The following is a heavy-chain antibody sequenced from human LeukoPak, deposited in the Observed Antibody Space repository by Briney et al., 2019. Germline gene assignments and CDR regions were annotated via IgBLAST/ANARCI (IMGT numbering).Heavy chain of an antibody. CDR3: AGVAWPAGIGSLPF. CDR2: IRGSGGST. CDR1: ALTLISDA. Sequence: PGGSLTPSFAPSALTLISDAMSSVRQAAGKGLEWVSSIRGSGGSTNYADSVEGPCTLSRDKSKNTRCKQMSSRRAEDTAVCDCAGVAWPAGIGSLPFWGEGTVVSVS. V-gene: IGHV3-23*01. D-gene: IGHD6-13*01. J-gene: IGHJ4*02.